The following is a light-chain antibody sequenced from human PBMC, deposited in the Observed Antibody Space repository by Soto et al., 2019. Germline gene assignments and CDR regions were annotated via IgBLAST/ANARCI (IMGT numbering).Light chain of an antibody. CDR1: QGISTW. V-gene: IGKV1D-16*01. J-gene: IGKJ4*01. CDR3: QQYNSYPLT. CDR2: GAS. Sequence: LQITHSPSSLSSAVGTRITITWRASQGISTWLAWYQQKPEKAPKSLIYGASSLQSGVPSRFSGSGSGTDFTLTISSLQPEDSATYYCQQYNSYPLTFGGGANVDI.